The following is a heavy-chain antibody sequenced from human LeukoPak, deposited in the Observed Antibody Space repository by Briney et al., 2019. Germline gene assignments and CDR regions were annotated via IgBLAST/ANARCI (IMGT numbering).Heavy chain of an antibody. CDR1: GFTFSSYS. V-gene: IGHV3-21*01. D-gene: IGHD3-10*01. CDR2: ISSSSSYI. CDR3: ARDLKFGGSDY. J-gene: IGHJ4*02. Sequence: GGSLRLSCAASGFTFSSYSMNWVRQAPGKGLEWVSSISSSSSYIYYADSVKGRFTISRDNAKNSLYLQMNSLRAEDTAVYYCARDLKFGGSDYWGQGTLVTVSS.